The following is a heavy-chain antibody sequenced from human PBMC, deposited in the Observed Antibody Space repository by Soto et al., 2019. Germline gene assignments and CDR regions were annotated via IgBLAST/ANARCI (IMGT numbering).Heavy chain of an antibody. J-gene: IGHJ4*02. V-gene: IGHV3-23*01. CDR1: GFTFSSYA. Sequence: GGSLRLSCAASGFTFSSYAMSWVRQAPGKGLEWVSAISGSGGSTYYADSVKGRFTISRDNSKNTLYLQMNSLRAEDTAVYYCAKTPVDTAMFGVLLPYYFDYWGQGTLVTVSS. CDR3: AKTPVDTAMFGVLLPYYFDY. CDR2: ISGSGGST. D-gene: IGHD5-18*01.